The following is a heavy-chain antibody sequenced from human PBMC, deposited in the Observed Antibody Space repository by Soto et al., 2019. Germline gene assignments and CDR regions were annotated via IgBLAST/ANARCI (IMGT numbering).Heavy chain of an antibody. J-gene: IGHJ4*02. D-gene: IGHD3-10*01. CDR1: GYTLTELS. CDR3: ALEVRRSNQFDH. V-gene: IGHV1-24*01. Sequence: ALVKVSCKVSGYTLTELSIHWVRQAPGEGLEWMGGFDLENGETIYAQRFQGRVTMTEESSADTPYMELSSLRSEDTAVYYCALEVRRSNQFDHWGQGTMVTVSS. CDR2: FDLENGET.